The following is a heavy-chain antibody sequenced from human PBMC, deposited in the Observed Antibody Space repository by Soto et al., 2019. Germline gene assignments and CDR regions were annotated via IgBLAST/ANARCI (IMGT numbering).Heavy chain of an antibody. CDR2: ISSSSSVK. CDR3: AGAENIVVQSTAMFLDY. J-gene: IGHJ4*02. Sequence: GGSLRLSCAASGFTFNRYSMNWVRQAPGKGQEWVSYISSSSSVKYYADSVKGRFTISRDNAKNSVSLQMNSLRDEDWAVFYCAGAENIVVQSTAMFLDYWGQGTLVTVSS. D-gene: IGHD2-21*01. CDR1: GFTFNRYS. V-gene: IGHV3-48*02.